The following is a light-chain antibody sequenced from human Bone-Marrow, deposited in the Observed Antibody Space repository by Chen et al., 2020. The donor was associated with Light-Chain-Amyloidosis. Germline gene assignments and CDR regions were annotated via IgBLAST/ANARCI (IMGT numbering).Light chain of an antibody. J-gene: IGLJ3*02. CDR3: QFYQGSGQGV. V-gene: IGLV6-57*01. Sequence: NFMLTQPHSVSESPVKTVIISCTRSSGSIATNYVQWYQQRPGSSLTTVLCEDDQRPSGFPDRFSGSVDRSSNSASLTISGLTTEDEAAYYCQFYQGSGQGVFGWGTKLTVL. CDR2: EDD. CDR1: SGSIATNY.